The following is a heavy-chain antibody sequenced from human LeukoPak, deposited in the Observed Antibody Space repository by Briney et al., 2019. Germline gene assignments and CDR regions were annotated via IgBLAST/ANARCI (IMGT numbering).Heavy chain of an antibody. D-gene: IGHD6-19*01. CDR3: AKDTERGVNVYSSGWYVVGY. CDR2: ISSSSSSI. J-gene: IGHJ4*02. CDR1: GFTFSSYS. V-gene: IGHV3-21*04. Sequence: GGSLRLSCAASGFTFSSYSMNWVRQAPGKGLEWVSSISSSSSSIYYADSVKGRFTISRDNSKNSLYLQMNSLRTEDTALYYCAKDTERGVNVYSSGWYVVGYWGQGTLVTVSS.